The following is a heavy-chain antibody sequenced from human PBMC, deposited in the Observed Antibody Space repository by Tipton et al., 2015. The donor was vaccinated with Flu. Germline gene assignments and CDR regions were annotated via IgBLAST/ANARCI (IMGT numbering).Heavy chain of an antibody. Sequence: QLVQSGAEAKKPGSSVKVSCKASGGTFSSYAISWVRQAPGQGLEWMGRIIPIFGTANYAQKFQGRVTITADESTSTAYMELSSLRSEDTAVYYCARVGGDYYDSSGYERLDYWGQGTLVTVSS. CDR1: GGTFSSYA. J-gene: IGHJ4*02. D-gene: IGHD3-22*01. CDR2: IIPIFGTA. V-gene: IGHV1-69*18. CDR3: ARVGGDYYDSSGYERLDY.